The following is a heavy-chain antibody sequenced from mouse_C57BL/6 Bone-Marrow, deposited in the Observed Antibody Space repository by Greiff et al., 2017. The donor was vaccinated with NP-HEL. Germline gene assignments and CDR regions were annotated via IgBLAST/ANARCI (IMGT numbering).Heavy chain of an antibody. D-gene: IGHD2-5*01. V-gene: IGHV1-39*01. CDR1: GYSFTDYN. J-gene: IGHJ4*01. Sequence: EVQLQESGPELVKPGASVKISCKASGYSFTDYNMNWVKQSNGKSLEWIGVINPNYGTTSYNQKFKGKATLTVDQSSSTAYMQLNSLTSEDSAVYYCARGYYSNLYYAMDYWGQGTSVTVSS. CDR3: ARGYYSNLYYAMDY. CDR2: INPNYGTT.